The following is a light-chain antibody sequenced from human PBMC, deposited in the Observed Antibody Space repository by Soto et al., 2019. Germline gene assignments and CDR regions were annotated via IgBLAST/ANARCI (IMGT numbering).Light chain of an antibody. Sequence: EIVMTQSPATLSVSPGESATLSCRARQNVSSNLAWYQQKPGQAPRLLIYGASTRATGIPARFSGSGSGTEFTLTISILQSEDFAVYYCQQYNNWPLTFGGGTKVEIK. CDR1: QNVSSN. J-gene: IGKJ4*01. V-gene: IGKV3-15*01. CDR2: GAS. CDR3: QQYNNWPLT.